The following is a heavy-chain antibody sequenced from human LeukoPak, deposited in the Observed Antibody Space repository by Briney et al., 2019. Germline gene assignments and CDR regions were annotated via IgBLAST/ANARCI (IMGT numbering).Heavy chain of an antibody. CDR3: ARGLYYMDV. J-gene: IGHJ6*03. V-gene: IGHV3-48*01. CDR1: GLTFSSYS. Sequence: GGSLRLSCAASGLTFSSYSMNWVRQAPGKGLEWVSYISSSSSTIYYADSVKGRFTISRDNAKNSLYLQMNSLRAEDTAVYYCARGLYYMDVWGKGTTVTVSS. CDR2: ISSSSSTI.